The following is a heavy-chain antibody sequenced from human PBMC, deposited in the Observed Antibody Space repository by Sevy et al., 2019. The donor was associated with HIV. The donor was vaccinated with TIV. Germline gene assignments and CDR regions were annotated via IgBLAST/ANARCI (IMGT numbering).Heavy chain of an antibody. V-gene: IGHV3-7*03. CDR1: GFTFSNFW. Sequence: GGSLRLSCVASGFTFSNFWMSWVRQAPGKGLEWVANIKRDGSEKYYVASVKGRFTISRDNAKTSLDLQMNSLRVEDTAVYYCARDCNSASCLWGMDVWGQGTMVTVSS. CDR2: IKRDGSEK. J-gene: IGHJ6*02. CDR3: ARDCNSASCLWGMDV. D-gene: IGHD1-26*01.